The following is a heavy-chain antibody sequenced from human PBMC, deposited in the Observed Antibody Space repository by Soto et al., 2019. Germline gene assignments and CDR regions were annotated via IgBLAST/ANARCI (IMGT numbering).Heavy chain of an antibody. CDR2: VKQDGREK. CDR3: ATDSADYGAPTEVY. CDR1: GFTFSNYW. V-gene: IGHV3-7*01. Sequence: GRALRLSCAASGFTFSNYWRSCVRQAPGKGLEWVAIVKQDGREKCYGESVKGRFTISRDDAKRSLYVQMNSLRAEDTAVYYCATDSADYGAPTEVYWGQGT. J-gene: IGHJ4*02. D-gene: IGHD4-17*01.